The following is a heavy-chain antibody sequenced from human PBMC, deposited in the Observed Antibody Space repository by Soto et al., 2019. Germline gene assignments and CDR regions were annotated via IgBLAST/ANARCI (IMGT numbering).Heavy chain of an antibody. D-gene: IGHD3-3*01. Sequence: QITLNESGPTVVRPTETLTLTCRFSGFSLTTSGAGVGWIRQSPGKAPEWLALIYWDDDKRYSASLKSRLTITQDTPKNQVVLTVSDLDPTDTATYYCAHRVLRTVFGLVTTTAIYFDFWGQGTPVAVSS. CDR2: IYWDDDK. CDR1: GFSLTTSGAG. CDR3: AHRVLRTVFGLVTTTAIYFDF. V-gene: IGHV2-5*02. J-gene: IGHJ4*02.